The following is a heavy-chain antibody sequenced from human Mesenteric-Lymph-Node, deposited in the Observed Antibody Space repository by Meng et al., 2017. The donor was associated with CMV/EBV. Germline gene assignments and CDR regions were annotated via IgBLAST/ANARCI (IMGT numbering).Heavy chain of an antibody. V-gene: IGHV4-34*01. J-gene: IGHJ4*02. CDR1: GGSFSGYD. D-gene: IGHD4-23*01. Sequence: QGQRQQGGAGLLKPSEPPALTCAVYGGSFSGYDWSWIRQPPGKGLEWIGEINHSGSTNYNPSLKSRVTISVDTSKNQFSLKLSSVTAADTAVYYCARHQRWLKSEGGFNYWGQGTLVTVSS. CDR2: INHSGST. CDR3: ARHQRWLKSEGGFNY.